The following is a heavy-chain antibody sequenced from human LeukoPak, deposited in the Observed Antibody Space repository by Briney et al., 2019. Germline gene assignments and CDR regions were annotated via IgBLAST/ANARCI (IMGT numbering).Heavy chain of an antibody. CDR1: GFTFNKFW. J-gene: IGHJ4*02. CDR2: INQDGSQK. CDR3: ARGLATAAAY. D-gene: IGHD6-13*01. Sequence: GSLRLSCTDSGFTFNKFWMSWVRQAPGKGLEWVANINQDGSQKYYVDSVKGRFTISRDNAKSSVFLQMNSLRAEDTALYYCARGLATAAAYWGQGTLVTISS. V-gene: IGHV3-7*01.